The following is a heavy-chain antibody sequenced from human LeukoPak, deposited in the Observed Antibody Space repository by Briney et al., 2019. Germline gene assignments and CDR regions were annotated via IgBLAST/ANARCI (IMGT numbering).Heavy chain of an antibody. Sequence: SETLSLTCTVSGASISSYYWSWIRQPPGKGLEWIGYIYYSGSTNSNPSLKSRVTISEDTSKNQFSLKLSSVTAADTAVYYCASSYSSSWYGSHNFDYWGQGTLVTVSS. J-gene: IGHJ4*02. D-gene: IGHD6-13*01. V-gene: IGHV4-59*08. CDR3: ASSYSSSWYGSHNFDY. CDR1: GASISSYY. CDR2: IYYSGST.